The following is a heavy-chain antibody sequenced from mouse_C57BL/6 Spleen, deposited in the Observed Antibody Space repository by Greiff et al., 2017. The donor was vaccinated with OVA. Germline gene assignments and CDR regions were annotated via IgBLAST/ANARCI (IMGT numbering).Heavy chain of an antibody. D-gene: IGHD2-1*01. CDR1: GYTFTDYY. CDR3: ARRGIDYGNYNVFYWYCDV. Sequence: EVQLQQSGPELVKPGASVKISCKASGYTFTDYYMNWVKQSHGKSLEWIGDINPNNGGTSYNQKFKGKATLTVDKSSSTAYMELRSLTSEDSAVYYCARRGIDYGNYNVFYWYCDVWGTGTTVTVSS. CDR2: INPNNGGT. J-gene: IGHJ1*03. V-gene: IGHV1-26*01.